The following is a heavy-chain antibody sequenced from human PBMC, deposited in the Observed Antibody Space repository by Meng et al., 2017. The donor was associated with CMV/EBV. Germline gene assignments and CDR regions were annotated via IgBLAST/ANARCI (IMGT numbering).Heavy chain of an antibody. CDR3: ARGGIAVAGTYDY. CDR2: IIPIFGTA. CDR1: GGTFSSYA. J-gene: IGHJ4*02. D-gene: IGHD6-19*01. Sequence: SVKVSCKASGGTFSSYAISWVRQAPGQGLEWMGGIIPIFGTANYAQKFQGRVTITTDESTSTAYMELSSLRSEDTAVYYCARGGIAVAGTYDYWGQGTRVTVSS. V-gene: IGHV1-69*05.